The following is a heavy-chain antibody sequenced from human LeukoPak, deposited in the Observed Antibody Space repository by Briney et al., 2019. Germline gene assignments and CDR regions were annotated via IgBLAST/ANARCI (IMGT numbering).Heavy chain of an antibody. CDR2: ISWNSGSI. D-gene: IGHD5-18*01. CDR3: VEGVGGGISYGLDY. V-gene: IGHV3-9*01. Sequence: GGSLRLSCAASGFTFDDYAMHWVRQAPGKGLEWVSGISWNSGSIGYADSVKGRFTISRDKAKNSLYLQKNSLRAEDTALYYCVEGVGGGISYGLDYWGQGTLVTVSS. CDR1: GFTFDDYA. J-gene: IGHJ4*02.